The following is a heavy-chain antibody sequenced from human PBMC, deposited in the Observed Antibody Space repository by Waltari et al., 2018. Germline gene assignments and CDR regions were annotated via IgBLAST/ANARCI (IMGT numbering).Heavy chain of an antibody. V-gene: IGHV3-23*01. J-gene: IGHJ5*02. Sequence: EVQLLESGGGSAQPGESLRLSCAASGFTFDIYAISWVRQAPGKGLEWFSSLSGSGGGKYYADSVKGRFTVSRDNSKNKVYLQMNNLRAEDTAVYYCTKDLTTAPGNVNWFHPWGQGTLVTVSS. CDR2: LSGSGGGK. CDR1: GFTFDIYA. CDR3: TKDLTTAPGNVNWFHP. D-gene: IGHD1-1*01.